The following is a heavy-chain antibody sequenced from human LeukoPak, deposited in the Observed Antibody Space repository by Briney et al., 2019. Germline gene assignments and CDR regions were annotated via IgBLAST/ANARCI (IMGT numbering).Heavy chain of an antibody. CDR3: AKDSRMVRVRGGYYFDY. D-gene: IGHD3-10*01. J-gene: IGHJ4*02. V-gene: IGHV3-30*02. CDR1: GFTFSSYG. Sequence: GSLRLSCAASGFTFSSYGMHWVRQAPGKRLEWVAFIRYDGSNKYYADSVKGRFTISRDNSKNTLYLQMNSLRAEDTAVYYCAKDSRMVRVRGGYYFDYWGQGTLVTVSS. CDR2: IRYDGSNK.